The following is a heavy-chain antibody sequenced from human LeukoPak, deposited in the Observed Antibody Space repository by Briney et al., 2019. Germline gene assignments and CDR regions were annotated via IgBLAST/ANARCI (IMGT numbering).Heavy chain of an antibody. J-gene: IGHJ3*02. Sequence: GGSLRLSCAASGFTFSDYYMSWIRQAPGKGLEWVSYISSSGSTIYYADSVKGRFTISRDNAKNSLYLQMNSLRAEDTAVCYCAREWELLYAFDIWGQGTMVTVSS. V-gene: IGHV3-11*01. D-gene: IGHD1-26*01. CDR2: ISSSGSTI. CDR1: GFTFSDYY. CDR3: AREWELLYAFDI.